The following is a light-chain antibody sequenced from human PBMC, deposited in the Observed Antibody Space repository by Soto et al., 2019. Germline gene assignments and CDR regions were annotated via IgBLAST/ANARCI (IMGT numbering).Light chain of an antibody. CDR2: GVN. V-gene: IGLV2-11*01. Sequence: SALTQPRSVSGSPGQSVTISCTGTSSDVGDYNYVSWYQQHPGKAPKLMIYGVNKRPSGVPDRFSGSKSGNTASLTISGLQAEDEADYHCCSYAGSYTLVFGGGTKLTVL. CDR1: SSDVGDYNY. CDR3: CSYAGSYTLV. J-gene: IGLJ2*01.